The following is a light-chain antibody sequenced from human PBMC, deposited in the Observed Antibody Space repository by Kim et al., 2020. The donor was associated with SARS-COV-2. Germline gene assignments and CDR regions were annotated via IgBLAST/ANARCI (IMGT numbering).Light chain of an antibody. CDR2: GKN. J-gene: IGLJ3*02. CDR3: NSRDSSGNHDWV. CDR1: SPRSCY. Sequence: GKKDRTSSQRDSPRSCYAAWYQQKPGRAPVLVIYGKNNRPSGIPDRFSGSSSGNTASLTITGAQAEDEADYYCNSRDSSGNHDWVFGGGTQLTVL. V-gene: IGLV3-19*01.